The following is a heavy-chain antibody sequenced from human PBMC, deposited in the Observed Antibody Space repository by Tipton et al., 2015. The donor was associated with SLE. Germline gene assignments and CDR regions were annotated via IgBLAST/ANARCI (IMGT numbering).Heavy chain of an antibody. Sequence: LRLTCTVSGGSISSHYWSWIRQPPGKGLEWIGYIYYSGSTNYNPSLKSRVTISVDTSKNQFSLKLSSVTAADTAVYYCARGGICSSTSCYQDYWGQGTLVTVSS. V-gene: IGHV4-59*08. D-gene: IGHD2-2*01. CDR2: IYYSGST. CDR1: GGSISSHY. CDR3: ARGGICSSTSCYQDY. J-gene: IGHJ4*02.